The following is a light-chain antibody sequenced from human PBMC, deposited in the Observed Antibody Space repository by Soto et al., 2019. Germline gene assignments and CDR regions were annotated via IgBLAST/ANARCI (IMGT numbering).Light chain of an antibody. V-gene: IGKV3-15*01. Sequence: VMAQSPTTLSVSPGERATLSFSSSESVSRNLAWYQQKPGQAPRLLIYDASTRATGIPDRFSGGGSGTEFTLTISSLQSEDFVVYYCQQYNSLPPIPFGQGTLLEI. CDR3: QQYNSLPPIP. CDR2: DAS. CDR1: ESVSRN. J-gene: IGKJ5*01.